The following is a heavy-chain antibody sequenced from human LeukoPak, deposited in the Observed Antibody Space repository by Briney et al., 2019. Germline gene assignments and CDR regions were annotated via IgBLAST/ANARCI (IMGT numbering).Heavy chain of an antibody. D-gene: IGHD6-6*01. J-gene: IGHJ3*02. CDR1: GFTFSSYE. CDR3: AKDSLAIAAPGENAFDI. CDR2: ISSSGSTI. V-gene: IGHV3-48*03. Sequence: QSGGSLRLSCAASGFTFSSYEMNWVRQAPGKGLEWVSYISSSGSTIYYADSVKGRFTISRDNAKNSLYLQMNSLRAEDMALYYCAKDSLAIAAPGENAFDIWGQGTMVTVSS.